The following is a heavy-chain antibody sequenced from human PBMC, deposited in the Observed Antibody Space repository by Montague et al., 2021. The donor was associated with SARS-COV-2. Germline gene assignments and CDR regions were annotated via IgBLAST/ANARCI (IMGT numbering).Heavy chain of an antibody. CDR3: ARSKPVSSFYYYYGMDV. Sequence: KKKPSLKSRVTISVDTSKNQFSLKLSSVTAADTAVYYCARSKPVSSFYYYYGMDVWGQGTTVPVS. V-gene: IGHV4-34*01. J-gene: IGHJ6*02. D-gene: IGHD1-14*01.